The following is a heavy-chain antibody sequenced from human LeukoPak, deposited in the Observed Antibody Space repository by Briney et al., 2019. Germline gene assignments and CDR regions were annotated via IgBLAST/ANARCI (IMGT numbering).Heavy chain of an antibody. CDR3: ARHAMVRGVIIFGYYYYGMDV. J-gene: IGHJ6*02. CDR1: GGSISSYY. Sequence: SETLSFTSTVSGGSISSYYWSWIRPRPGHGREWIGYIYYSGSTNYNTSLKSRVTISVDPSKNQFSLKLSSVTAADTAVYYCARHAMVRGVIIFGYYYYGMDVWGQGTTVTVSS. CDR2: IYYSGST. V-gene: IGHV4-59*08. D-gene: IGHD3-10*01.